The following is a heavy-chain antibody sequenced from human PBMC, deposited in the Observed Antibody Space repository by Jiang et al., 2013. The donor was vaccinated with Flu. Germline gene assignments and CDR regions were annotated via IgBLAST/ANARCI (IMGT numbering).Heavy chain of an antibody. Sequence: SQTLSLTCAISGDTITSNTAAWNWIRQSPSRGLEWLGRTYYRSKWYNDYAVSVKSRITINPDTSKNLFSLQLNSVTPEDTAMYYCSRDQRKADVNGGMPYYYGMDVWGQGATVTVSS. V-gene: IGHV6-1*01. CDR3: SRDQRKADVNGGMPYYYGMDV. CDR1: GDTITSNTAA. D-gene: IGHD3-16*01. CDR2: TYYRSKWYN. J-gene: IGHJ6*02.